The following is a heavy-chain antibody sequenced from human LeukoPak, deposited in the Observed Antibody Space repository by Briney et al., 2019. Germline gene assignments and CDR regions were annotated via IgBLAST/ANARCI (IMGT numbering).Heavy chain of an antibody. Sequence: ASVKVSCKASGYTFTGYYMHWVRQAPGQGLEWMGWINPNSGGTNYAQKFQGRVTMTRDTSISTAYMELSRLRSDDTAVYYCARDRDYYDSSGYFPLDYWGQGTLVTVSS. J-gene: IGHJ4*02. CDR1: GYTFTGYY. V-gene: IGHV1-2*02. D-gene: IGHD3-22*01. CDR2: INPNSGGT. CDR3: ARDRDYYDSSGYFPLDY.